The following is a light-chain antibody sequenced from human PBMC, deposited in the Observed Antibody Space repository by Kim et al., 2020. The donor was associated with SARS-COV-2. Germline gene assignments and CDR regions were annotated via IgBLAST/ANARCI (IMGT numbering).Light chain of an antibody. CDR1: QNVGND. V-gene: IGKV3-15*01. CDR2: GIS. CDR3: QQYNAWPLT. J-gene: IGKJ4*01. Sequence: DIAMTQSPATLSLSPGETATLSCRASQNVGNDIAWYQQKPGQAPRLLISGISTRASGIPARFSGGGSGTEFTLTISSLQSEDFAVYYCQQYNAWPLTFGGGTKLEI.